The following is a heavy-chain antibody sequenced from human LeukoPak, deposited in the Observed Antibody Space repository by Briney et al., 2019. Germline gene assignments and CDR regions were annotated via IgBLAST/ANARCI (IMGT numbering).Heavy chain of an antibody. CDR3: ARVLYGDYDY. Sequence: SETLSLTCAVYGGSFSGYYWSWIPQPPGKGLEWIGEINHSGSTNYNPSLKSRVTISVDTSKNQFSLKLSSVTAADTAVYYCARVLYGDYDYWGQGTLVTVSS. V-gene: IGHV4-34*01. D-gene: IGHD4-17*01. CDR2: INHSGST. J-gene: IGHJ4*02. CDR1: GGSFSGYY.